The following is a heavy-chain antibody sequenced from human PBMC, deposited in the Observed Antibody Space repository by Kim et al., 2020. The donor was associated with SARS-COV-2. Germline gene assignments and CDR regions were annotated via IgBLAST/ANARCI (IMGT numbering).Heavy chain of an antibody. J-gene: IGHJ4*02. CDR3: ARGVRITIFGVVITKERKPHFDY. V-gene: IGHV1-46*01. D-gene: IGHD3-3*01. CDR2: INPSGGST. CDR1: GYTFTSYY. Sequence: ASVKVSCKASGYTFTSYYMHWVRQAPGQGLEWMGIINPSGGSTSYAQKFQGRVTMTRDTSTSTVYMELSSLRSEDTAVYYCARGVRITIFGVVITKERKPHFDYWGQGTLVTVSS.